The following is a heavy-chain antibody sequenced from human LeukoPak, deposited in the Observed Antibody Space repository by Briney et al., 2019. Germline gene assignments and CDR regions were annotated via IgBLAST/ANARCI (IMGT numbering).Heavy chain of an antibody. D-gene: IGHD3-3*01. CDR1: GFTFTSYW. J-gene: IGHJ4*02. CDR3: ARVFPLRFLEWLLPPDY. CDR2: IKQDGSEK. Sequence: PGGSLRLSCAASGFTFTSYWMSWVRQAPGKGLEWVANIKQDGSEKYYVDSVKGRFTISRDNAKNSLYLQMNSLRAEDTAVYYCARVFPLRFLEWLLPPDYWGQGTLVTVSS. V-gene: IGHV3-7*01.